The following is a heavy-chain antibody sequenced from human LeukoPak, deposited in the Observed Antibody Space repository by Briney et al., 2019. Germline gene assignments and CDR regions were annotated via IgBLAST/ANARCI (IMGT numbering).Heavy chain of an antibody. D-gene: IGHD3-10*01. CDR1: GVSISYSY. V-gene: IGHV4-59*01. J-gene: IGHJ4*02. CDR3: ATSRKGYGSGSYYFDY. Sequence: SETLSHTCPVAGVSISYSYCNWIRQTPAKVLELFGYINYSGSTNYNPYLKSRVTISVDPPKNQFSLNLSSVTAADTAVYYCATSRKGYGSGSYYFDYWGQGTLVTVSS. CDR2: INYSGST.